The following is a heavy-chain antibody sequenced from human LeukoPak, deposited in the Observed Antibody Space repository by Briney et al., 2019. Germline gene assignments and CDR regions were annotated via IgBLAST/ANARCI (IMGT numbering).Heavy chain of an antibody. CDR3: ASFGIAAAASFDY. CDR2: INPSGGST. V-gene: IGHV1-46*01. CDR1: GYTFTSYY. D-gene: IGHD6-13*01. J-gene: IGHJ4*02. Sequence: ASVKVSCKASGYTFTSYYMHWVRQAPGQGLEWMGIINPSGGSTSYAQKLQGRVTMTRDTSTSTVYMELSSLRSEDTAVYYCASFGIAAAASFDYWGQGTLVTVSS.